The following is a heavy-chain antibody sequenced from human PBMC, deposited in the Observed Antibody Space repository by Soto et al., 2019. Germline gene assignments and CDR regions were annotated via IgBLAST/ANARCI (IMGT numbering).Heavy chain of an antibody. CDR3: ALRRGGYCSGGSCYPAPVFDY. D-gene: IGHD2-15*01. Sequence: GGSMRISCAASGFPFSSYAMSWVRQAPGKGLEWVSAISGSGGSTYYADSVKGRFTISRDNSKNTLYLQMNSLRAEDTAVYYCALRRGGYCSGGSCYPAPVFDYWGQGTLVTVSS. V-gene: IGHV3-23*01. J-gene: IGHJ4*02. CDR2: ISGSGGST. CDR1: GFPFSSYA.